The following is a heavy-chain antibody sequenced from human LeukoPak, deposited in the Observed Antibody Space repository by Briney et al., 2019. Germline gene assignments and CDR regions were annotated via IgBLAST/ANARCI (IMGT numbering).Heavy chain of an antibody. D-gene: IGHD1-26*01. V-gene: IGHV1-2*04. CDR2: INPNSGGT. CDR3: ARDVGATSYYYYGMDV. CDR1: GYTFTGYY. Sequence: GASVEVSCKASGYTFTGYYMHWVRQAPGQGLEWMGWINPNSGGTNYAQKFQGWVTMTRDTSISTAYMELSRLRSDDTAVYYCARDVGATSYYYYGMDVWGQGTTVTVSS. J-gene: IGHJ6*02.